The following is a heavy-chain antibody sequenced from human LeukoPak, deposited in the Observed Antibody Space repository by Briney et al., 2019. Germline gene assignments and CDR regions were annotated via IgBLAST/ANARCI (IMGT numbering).Heavy chain of an antibody. D-gene: IGHD2-2*02. V-gene: IGHV3-48*03. CDR1: GFTFSSYE. CDR2: ISSSGSTI. J-gene: IGHJ4*02. Sequence: GGSLRLSCAASGFTFSSYEMNWVRQAPGKGLEWVSYISSSGSTIYYADSVKGRFTISRDNAKNSLYLQMNSLRAEDTAVYHCARLYEGFDYWGQGTLVTVSS. CDR3: ARLYEGFDY.